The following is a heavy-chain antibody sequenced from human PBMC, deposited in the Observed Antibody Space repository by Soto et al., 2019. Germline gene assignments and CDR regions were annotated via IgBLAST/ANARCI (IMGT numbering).Heavy chain of an antibody. CDR2: IYYLGST. D-gene: IGHD3-10*01. CDR1: GGSRIEYF. CDR3: ARDGYDGSGSPYPAY. Sequence: SQTQFLTCTVAGGSRIEYFGSWIRQSPRKGLEWIGYIYYLGSTDYNPSLKSRVTISVDTSKRQFSLRLTSVAAADTAVYYCARDGYDGSGSPYPAYWGPGTQVTVSS. J-gene: IGHJ4*02. V-gene: IGHV4-59*01.